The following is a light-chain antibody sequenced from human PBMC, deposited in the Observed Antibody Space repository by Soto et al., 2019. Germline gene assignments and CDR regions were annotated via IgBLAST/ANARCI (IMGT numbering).Light chain of an antibody. CDR3: QQYYSYPFT. V-gene: IGKV1-8*01. CDR2: AAS. CDR1: QGISSY. J-gene: IGKJ3*01. Sequence: AIRMTQSPSSFSASTGDRVTITCRASQGISSYLAWYQQKPGKAPKLLIYAASTLQSGVPSRFSGSGSGTYFTLTISCLQSEEFATYYCQQYYSYPFTFGPGTKVFI.